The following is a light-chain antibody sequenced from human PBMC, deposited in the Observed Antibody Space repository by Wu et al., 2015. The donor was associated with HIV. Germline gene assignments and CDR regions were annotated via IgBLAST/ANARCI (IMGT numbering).Light chain of an antibody. CDR2: SAS. J-gene: IGKJ1*01. CDR1: QTISYY. V-gene: IGKV1-27*01. Sequence: DIQMTQSPSSLSASVGDRVTITCRASQTISYYLAWYQQKPGRVPELLIYSASTLRPGVPSRFSGTGYGTEFTLTISSLQPEDVAIYYCQKYNTAPWTFGQGTKVEMK. CDR3: QKYNTAPWT.